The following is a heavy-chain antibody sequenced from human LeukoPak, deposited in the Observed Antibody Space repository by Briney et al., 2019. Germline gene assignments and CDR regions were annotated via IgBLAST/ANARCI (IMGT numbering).Heavy chain of an antibody. CDR1: GGSVSIDNYY. CDR2: IYYSGTT. J-gene: IGHJ4*02. Sequence: SETLSLTCSVSGGSVSIDNYYWGWIRQSPGKGLEWIGSIYYSGTTYYNPSLKSRVTISVDTSKNQFSLKLTSVTAADTAVYYCARARPGIAVTGTGPYFDYWGQGTLVTVSS. V-gene: IGHV4-39*01. CDR3: ARARPGIAVTGTGPYFDY. D-gene: IGHD6-19*01.